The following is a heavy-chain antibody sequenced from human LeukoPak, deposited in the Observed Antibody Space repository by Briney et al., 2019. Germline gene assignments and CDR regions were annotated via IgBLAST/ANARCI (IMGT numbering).Heavy chain of an antibody. CDR3: ARTPTPRITILWETGRKWYFDL. CDR1: GGSFSGYY. Sequence: SETLSLTCAVYGGSFSGYYWSWIRQPPGKGLEWIGEINHSGSTNYNPSLKSRVTISVDTSKNQFSLKLSSVTAADTAVYYCARTPTPRITILWETGRKWYFDLWGRGTLATVSS. V-gene: IGHV4-34*01. J-gene: IGHJ2*01. CDR2: INHSGST. D-gene: IGHD3-9*01.